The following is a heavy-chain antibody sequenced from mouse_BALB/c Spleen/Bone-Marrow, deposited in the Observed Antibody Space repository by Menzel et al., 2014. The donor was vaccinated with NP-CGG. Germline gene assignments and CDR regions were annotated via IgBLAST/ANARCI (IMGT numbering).Heavy chain of an antibody. Sequence: EVQLQESGPELVKPGASVKISYKASGYSFTGYFMNWVKQSHGKSLEWIGRINPYNGDTFYNQKFKGKATLTVDKSSSTAHMELLSLTSEDSAVYYCGGQDGYYGGFAYWGQGTLVTVSA. V-gene: IGHV1-37*01. CDR2: INPYNGDT. J-gene: IGHJ3*01. CDR3: GGQDGYYGGFAY. D-gene: IGHD2-3*01. CDR1: GYSFTGYF.